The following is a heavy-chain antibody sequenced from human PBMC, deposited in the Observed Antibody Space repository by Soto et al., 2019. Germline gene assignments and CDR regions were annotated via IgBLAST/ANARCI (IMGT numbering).Heavy chain of an antibody. V-gene: IGHV5-51*01. CDR3: ARKDKSGYFNWFDP. CDR1: GYKFTSSW. D-gene: IGHD5-12*01. Sequence: GESLKISCRTSGYKFTSSWIAWVRQMPGKGLEWMGIIFPGDSDTRYSPSLQGQVTISADRSTSTVFLQWASLKASDTAVYFCARKDKSGYFNWFDPWGQGTLVTVSS. CDR2: IFPGDSDT. J-gene: IGHJ5*02.